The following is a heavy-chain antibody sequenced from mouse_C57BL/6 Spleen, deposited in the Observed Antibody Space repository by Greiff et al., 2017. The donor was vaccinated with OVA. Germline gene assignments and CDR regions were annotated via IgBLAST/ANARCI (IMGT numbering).Heavy chain of an antibody. Sequence: EVKLMESGPGLVKPSQSLSLTCSVTGYSITSGYYWNWIRQFPGNKLEWMGYISYDGSNNYNPSLKNRISITRDTSKNQFFLKLNSVTTEDTATYYCARDTAEAMDYWGQGTSVTVSS. V-gene: IGHV3-6*01. D-gene: IGHD1-2*01. J-gene: IGHJ4*01. CDR1: GYSITSGYY. CDR3: ARDTAEAMDY. CDR2: ISYDGSN.